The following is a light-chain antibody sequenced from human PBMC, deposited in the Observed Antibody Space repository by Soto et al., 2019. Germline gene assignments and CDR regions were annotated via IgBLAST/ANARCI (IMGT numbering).Light chain of an antibody. Sequence: DIQMTQSPASLSASVGDRVTITCRASQSISSNLNWYQQKPGKAPKGLIYAAASLQSGGPSRFSGSGSWTEFTLTIRSLQPEDFATYYCQQSYSSPLTFGPGTKVDIK. CDR3: QQSYSSPLT. CDR1: QSISSN. CDR2: AAA. V-gene: IGKV1-39*01. J-gene: IGKJ3*01.